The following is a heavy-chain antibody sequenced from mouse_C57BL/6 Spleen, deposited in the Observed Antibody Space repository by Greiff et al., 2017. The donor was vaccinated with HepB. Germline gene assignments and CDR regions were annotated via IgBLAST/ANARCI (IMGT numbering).Heavy chain of an antibody. CDR2: IFPGSGST. CDR3: ARLYYGSSYDYAMDY. V-gene: IGHV1-75*01. D-gene: IGHD1-1*01. CDR1: GYTFTDYY. Sequence: VQGVESGPELVKPGASVKISCKASGYTFTDYYINWVKQRPGQGLEWIGWIFPGSGSTYYNEKFKGKATLTVDKSSSTAYMLLSSLTSEDSAVYFCARLYYGSSYDYAMDYWGQGTSVTVSS. J-gene: IGHJ4*01.